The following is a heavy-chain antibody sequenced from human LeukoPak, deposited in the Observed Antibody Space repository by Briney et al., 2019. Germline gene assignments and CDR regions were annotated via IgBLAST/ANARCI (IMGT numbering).Heavy chain of an antibody. CDR3: ARRGLLKVPRGYSGYDRYYYYGMDV. D-gene: IGHD5-12*01. CDR2: IYFSGTT. V-gene: IGHV4-31*03. J-gene: IGHJ6*02. Sequence: PSETLSLTCTVSGASISSGGHYWSWIRQHPGKGLEWIGYIYFSGTTYYNPSLKSRVTISVDTSKNQFSLKLSSVTAADTAVYYCARRGLLKVPRGYSGYDRYYYYGMDVWGQGITVTVSS. CDR1: GASISSGGHY.